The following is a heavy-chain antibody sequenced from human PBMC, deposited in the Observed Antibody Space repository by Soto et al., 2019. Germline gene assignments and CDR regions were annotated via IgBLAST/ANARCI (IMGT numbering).Heavy chain of an antibody. CDR2: ISYDGSNK. J-gene: IGHJ6*02. CDR1: GFTFSSYA. V-gene: IGHV3-30-3*01. Sequence: QVQLVESGGGVVQPGRSLRLSCAASGFTFSSYAMQWVRQAPGKGLEWVAVISYDGSNKYYADSVKGRFTISRDNSKNTLYLQMNSLRAEDTAVYYCAREERPPYNGLDVWGQGTTVTVSS. D-gene: IGHD1-1*01. CDR3: AREERPPYNGLDV.